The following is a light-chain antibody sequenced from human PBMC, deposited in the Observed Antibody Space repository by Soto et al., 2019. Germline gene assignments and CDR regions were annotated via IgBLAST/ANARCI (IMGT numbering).Light chain of an antibody. J-gene: IGKJ4*01. CDR2: DAS. V-gene: IGKV3-11*01. Sequence: EIVLTQSPATLSLSPGESATLSCRASQSVSSYLAWYQQKPGQAPRLLIYDASNRATGIPARFSGSGSGTDFTLAISSLEPEDFALYYCQQRRDWPLTFGGGTKVEI. CDR3: QQRRDWPLT. CDR1: QSVSSY.